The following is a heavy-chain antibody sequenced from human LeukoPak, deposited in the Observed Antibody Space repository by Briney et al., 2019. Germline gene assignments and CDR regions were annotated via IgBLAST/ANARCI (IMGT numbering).Heavy chain of an antibody. D-gene: IGHD3-22*01. J-gene: IGHJ3*02. CDR1: GGTFSSYA. V-gene: IGHV1-69*05. Sequence: ASVKVSCKASGGTFSSYAISWVRQAPGQGLEWMGGIIPIFGTANYAQKSQGRVTITTDESTSTAYMELSSLRSEDTAVYYCARDYDSSGFFAFDIWGQGTMVTVSS. CDR3: ARDYDSSGFFAFDI. CDR2: IIPIFGTA.